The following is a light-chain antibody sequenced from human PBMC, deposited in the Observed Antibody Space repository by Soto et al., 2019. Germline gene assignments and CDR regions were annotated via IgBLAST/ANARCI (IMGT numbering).Light chain of an antibody. CDR2: EGS. Sequence: LTQPASVSGSPGQSITISCTGTSSDVGSYNLVSWYQQHPGKAPKLMIYEGSKRPSGVSNRFSGSKSGNTASLTISGLQAEDEADYYCCSYAGSSTPFVFGTGTKVTVL. J-gene: IGLJ1*01. CDR3: CSYAGSSTPFV. V-gene: IGLV2-23*01. CDR1: SSDVGSYNL.